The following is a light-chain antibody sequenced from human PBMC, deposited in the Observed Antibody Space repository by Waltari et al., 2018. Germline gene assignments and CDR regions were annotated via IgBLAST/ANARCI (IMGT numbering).Light chain of an antibody. CDR3: ALYMGSGIWV. J-gene: IGLJ3*02. V-gene: IGLV8-61*01. CDR2: KAN. CDR1: SGSLSTPSY. Sequence: QTVVTQEPSLSVSPGGTVTLTCALRSGSLSTPSYPTWYQQTPGPAPRTLVYKANARSSGVPDRFSGSILGNTAALTITGAQADDESDYYCALYMGSGIWVFGGGTRLTVL.